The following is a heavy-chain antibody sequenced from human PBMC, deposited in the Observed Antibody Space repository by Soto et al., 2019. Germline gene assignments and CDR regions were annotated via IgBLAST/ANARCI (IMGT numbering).Heavy chain of an antibody. CDR3: VRVHLGAPTRYFDY. V-gene: IGHV3-72*01. Sequence: EVQLLESGGGLVQPGGSLRLSCVASGFTFSDHYMDWVRQAPGKGLEWVARVRNKANSYSTQYAASVEGRFTVSRDDPKNSVFLQMNSLKSDDTAVYYCVRVHLGAPTRYFDYWGQGTLVTVSS. CDR2: VRNKANSYST. J-gene: IGHJ4*02. CDR1: GFTFSDHY.